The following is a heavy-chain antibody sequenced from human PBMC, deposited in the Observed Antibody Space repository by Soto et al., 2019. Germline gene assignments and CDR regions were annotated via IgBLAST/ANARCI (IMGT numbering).Heavy chain of an antibody. Sequence: QVQLVQSGAEVKKPGSSVKVSCKASGGTFSSYAISWVRQAPGQGLEWMGGIIPIFGTANYAQKFQGRVTITADESTSTAYMELSSLRSEDTAVYYCASPNRLRWYHPRGYGMDVWGQGTTVTVSS. J-gene: IGHJ6*02. D-gene: IGHD4-17*01. CDR3: ASPNRLRWYHPRGYGMDV. CDR2: IIPIFGTA. CDR1: GGTFSSYA. V-gene: IGHV1-69*01.